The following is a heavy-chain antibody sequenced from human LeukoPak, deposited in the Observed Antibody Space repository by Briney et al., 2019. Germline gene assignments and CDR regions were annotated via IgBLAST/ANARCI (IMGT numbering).Heavy chain of an antibody. CDR1: GFTFGDYA. CDR3: TRESRRTVTTSNFDY. D-gene: IGHD4-17*01. CDR2: IRSKAYGGTT. Sequence: GGSLRLSCTASGFTFGDYAMSWFRQAPGKGLEWVGFIRSKAYGGTTEYAASVKGRFTISRDDSKSIAYLQMNGLKTEDTGVYYCTRESRRTVTTSNFDYWGQGTLVTVSS. J-gene: IGHJ4*02. V-gene: IGHV3-49*03.